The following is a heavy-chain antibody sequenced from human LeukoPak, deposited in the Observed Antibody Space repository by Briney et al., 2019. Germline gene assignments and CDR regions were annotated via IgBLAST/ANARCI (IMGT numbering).Heavy chain of an antibody. D-gene: IGHD1-1*01. CDR1: GFTFSSYG. J-gene: IGHJ6*02. CDR3: AKEITNYYYYYGMDV. Sequence: PGGSLRLSCAASGFTFSSYGMHWVRQAPGKGLEWVAVISYEGSNKYYADSVKGRFTISRDNSKNTLYLQMNSLRAEDTAVYYCAKEITNYYYYYGMDVWGQGTTVTVSS. CDR2: ISYEGSNK. V-gene: IGHV3-30*18.